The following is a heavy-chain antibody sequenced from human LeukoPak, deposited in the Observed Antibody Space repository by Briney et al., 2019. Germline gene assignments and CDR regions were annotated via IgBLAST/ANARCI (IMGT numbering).Heavy chain of an antibody. CDR1: GGSISSYY. J-gene: IGHJ4*02. D-gene: IGHD4-17*01. CDR3: ARDDYGDEGADY. Sequence: SETLSLTCTVSGGSISSYYWSWIRQPPGKGLEWIGNIYYSGSTNYNPSLKSRVTISVDTSKNQFSLKLSSVTAADTAVYYCARDDYGDEGADYWGQGTLVTVSS. CDR2: IYYSGST. V-gene: IGHV4-59*01.